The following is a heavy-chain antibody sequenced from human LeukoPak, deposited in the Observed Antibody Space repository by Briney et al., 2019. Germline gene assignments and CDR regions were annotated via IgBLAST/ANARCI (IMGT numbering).Heavy chain of an antibody. J-gene: IGHJ4*02. V-gene: IGHV3-20*04. CDR3: ARLAYSGSSYVDY. CDR2: INWNGGST. D-gene: IGHD1-26*01. CDR1: GFIFDDYD. Sequence: GGSLRLSCAVSGFIFDDYDMIWVRQAREKGLEWVSGINWNGGSTGYADSVKVRFTISTDTANNSLYLQMTALRAADTALYYCARLAYSGSSYVDYWGQGTLVTVSS.